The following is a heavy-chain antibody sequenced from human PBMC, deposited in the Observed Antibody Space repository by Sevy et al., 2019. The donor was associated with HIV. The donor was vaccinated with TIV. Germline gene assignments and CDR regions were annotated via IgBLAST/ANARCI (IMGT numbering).Heavy chain of an antibody. D-gene: IGHD6-13*01. CDR3: AKEGFRSSSWYFFDH. J-gene: IGHJ4*02. V-gene: IGHV3-43D*04. CDR2: ISWDGGST. CDR1: GFTLDDYA. Sequence: GGSLRLSCAASGFTLDDYAMHWVHQAPGKGLEWVSLISWDGGSTYYADSVKGRFTISRDNSKNSLYLQMNSLRAEDTALYYCAKEGFRSSSWYFFDHWGQGTLVTVSS.